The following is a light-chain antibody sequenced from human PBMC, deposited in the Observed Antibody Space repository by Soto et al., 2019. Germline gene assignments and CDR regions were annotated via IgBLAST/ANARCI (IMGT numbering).Light chain of an antibody. CDR2: DVS. V-gene: IGKV3-15*01. Sequence: EIVVTQSAATLSVSPPERAPLSCTAGQGVTTNFAWYQQKSGQAPRLLIYDVSIRATGVPARFSGTGSETDFTLTISGLQSEDSAVYFCQQYNNWPFSFGQGTRLEIK. CDR1: QGVTTN. J-gene: IGKJ5*01. CDR3: QQYNNWPFS.